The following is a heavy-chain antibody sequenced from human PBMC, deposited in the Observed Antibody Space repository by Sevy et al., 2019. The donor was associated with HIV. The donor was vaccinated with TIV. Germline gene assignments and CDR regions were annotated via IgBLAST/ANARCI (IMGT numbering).Heavy chain of an antibody. CDR2: VHHTGST. D-gene: IGHD6-13*01. V-gene: IGHV4-34*01. CDR3: ARIQQVVNYYNQYGLDV. Sequence: QSQTLSLTCSVSGGSLSGYYWSWIRQSPGNKLEWIGEVHHTGSTNYNPSLKSRVTMSVDTSKNQFFLTLNSVTAADTAIYYCARIQQVVNYYNQYGLDVWGQGTTVTVSS. CDR1: GGSLSGYY. J-gene: IGHJ6*02.